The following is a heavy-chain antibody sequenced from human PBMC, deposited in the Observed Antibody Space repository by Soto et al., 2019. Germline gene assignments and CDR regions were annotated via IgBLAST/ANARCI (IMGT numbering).Heavy chain of an antibody. CDR3: AKDHWGSY. J-gene: IGHJ4*02. Sequence: EVQLSESGGGLVQPGGSLRLSCAASGFTFSSYAMSWVRQAPGKGLEWVSAVSRSGGSAYYADSVKGRFTISRDNSKNTLFLQMTSLRAEDTALYYCAKDHWGSYSGQGTLVTVSS. V-gene: IGHV3-23*01. D-gene: IGHD3-16*01. CDR2: VSRSGGSA. CDR1: GFTFSSYA.